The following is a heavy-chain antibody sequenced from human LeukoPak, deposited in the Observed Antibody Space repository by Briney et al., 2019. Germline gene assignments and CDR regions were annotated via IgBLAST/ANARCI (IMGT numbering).Heavy chain of an antibody. CDR1: GFSFSSYS. CDR2: ISTTSSNI. J-gene: IGHJ4*02. D-gene: IGHD5-18*01. V-gene: IGHV3-48*02. CDR3: ARDMTNVDTAMVTFPACDY. Sequence: SGGSLRLSCAASGFSFSSYSMNWVRQAPGKGLEWVSYISTTSSNIYYADSVKGRFTISRDNAKNSLYLQMNSLRDEDTAVYYCARDMTNVDTAMVTFPACDYWGQGTLVTVSS.